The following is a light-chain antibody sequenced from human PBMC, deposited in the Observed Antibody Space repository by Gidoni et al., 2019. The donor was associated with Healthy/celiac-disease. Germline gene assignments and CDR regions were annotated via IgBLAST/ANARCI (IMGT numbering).Light chain of an antibody. CDR3: QQSYSTPRT. Sequence: DIQMTHSPSSLSASVGHRVTITCRASQSISSYLNWYQQKPGKAPKLLIYAASSLQSGVPSRFSGSGSGTDFTLTISSLQPEDSATYYCQQSYSTPRTFGQGTKLEIK. V-gene: IGKV1-39*01. CDR2: AAS. J-gene: IGKJ2*01. CDR1: QSISSY.